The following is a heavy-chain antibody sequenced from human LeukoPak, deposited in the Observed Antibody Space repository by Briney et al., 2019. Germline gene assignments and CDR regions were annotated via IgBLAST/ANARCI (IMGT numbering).Heavy chain of an antibody. CDR3: ARIVATGAYYTDV. D-gene: IGHD5-12*01. V-gene: IGHV4-30-4*08. J-gene: IGHJ6*03. CDR1: GGSISSGDYY. Sequence: SETLSLTCTVSGGSISSGDYYWGWIRQRPGTGLEWIGYIYYSGSTYYNPSLKSRVTISVDTSKNQFSLKLSSGTAADTAVYYCARIVATGAYYTDVWGKGTTVTVSS. CDR2: IYYSGST.